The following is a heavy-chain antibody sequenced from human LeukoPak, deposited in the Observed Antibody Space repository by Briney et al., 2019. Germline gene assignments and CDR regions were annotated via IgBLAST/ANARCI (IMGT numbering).Heavy chain of an antibody. D-gene: IGHD2-2*01. J-gene: IGHJ3*02. Sequence: GASVKVSRKASGYTFTSYGISWVRQAPGQGLEWMGWISAYNGNTNYAQKLQGRVTMTTDTSTSTAYMELRSLRSDDTAVYYCARGFGYCSSTSCHGGDAFDIWGQGTMVTVSS. CDR3: ARGFGYCSSTSCHGGDAFDI. CDR1: GYTFTSYG. V-gene: IGHV1-18*01. CDR2: ISAYNGNT.